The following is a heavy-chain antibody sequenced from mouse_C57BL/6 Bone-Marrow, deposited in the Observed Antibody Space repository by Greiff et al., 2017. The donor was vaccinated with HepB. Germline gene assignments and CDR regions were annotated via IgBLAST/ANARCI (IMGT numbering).Heavy chain of an antibody. Sequence: EVKLQESGGDLVKPGGSLKLSCAASGFTFSSYGMSWVRQTPDKRLEWVATISSGGSYTYYPDSVKGRFTISRDNAKNTLYLQMSSLKSEDTAMYYCAILSRRYFDVWGTGTTVTVSS. J-gene: IGHJ1*03. CDR2: ISSGGSYT. CDR1: GFTFSSYG. V-gene: IGHV5-6*01. CDR3: AILSRRYFDV.